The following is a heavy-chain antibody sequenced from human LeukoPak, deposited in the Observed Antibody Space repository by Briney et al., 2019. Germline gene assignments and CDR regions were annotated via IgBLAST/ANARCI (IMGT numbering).Heavy chain of an antibody. Sequence: GRSLRLSCAASGFNFGSYAMDWVRQAPGKGLEWVGDISYDGGYQSYAASVRGRFTISRDKSKNTLYLQMNSLRAEDAAVYYCATESSLSNWGRGTLVTVSS. D-gene: IGHD3-16*02. J-gene: IGHJ4*02. CDR2: ISYDGGYQ. V-gene: IGHV3-30*04. CDR1: GFNFGSYA. CDR3: ATESSLSN.